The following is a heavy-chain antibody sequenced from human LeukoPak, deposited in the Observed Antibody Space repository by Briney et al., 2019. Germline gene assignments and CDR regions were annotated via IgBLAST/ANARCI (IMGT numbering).Heavy chain of an antibody. D-gene: IGHD3-10*01. CDR1: GSTFSSYG. Sequence: GGSPRLSCAASGSTFSSYGMHWVRQAPGKGLEGVAVIWYDGSNKYYADSVKGRFTISRDNSKNTLYLQMNSLRAEDTAVYYCARAPGGYDAFDIWGQGTMVTVSS. V-gene: IGHV3-33*01. J-gene: IGHJ3*02. CDR3: ARAPGGYDAFDI. CDR2: IWYDGSNK.